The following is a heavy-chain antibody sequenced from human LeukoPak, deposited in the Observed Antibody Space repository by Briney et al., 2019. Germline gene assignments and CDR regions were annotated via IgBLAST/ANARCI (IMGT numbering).Heavy chain of an antibody. CDR3: ARRWGSGSYFDY. J-gene: IGHJ4*02. V-gene: IGHV3-23*01. Sequence: AGRSLRPSCAASGFTFSSYAMSWVRQAPGKGLEWVSAISGSGGSTYYADSVEGRFTISRDNSKNPLYLKMNSLRAEDTAVYYCARRWGSGSYFDYWGQGTLVTVSS. CDR2: ISGSGGST. CDR1: GFTFSSYA. D-gene: IGHD3-22*01.